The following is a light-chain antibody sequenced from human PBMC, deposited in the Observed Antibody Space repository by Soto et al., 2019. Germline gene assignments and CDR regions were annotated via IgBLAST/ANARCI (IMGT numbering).Light chain of an antibody. Sequence: IKMTQSPSSLSASVGDRVTITCRASQGIRNDLGWYQQKPGRAPKLLIYAASRLHSGVPLRFSGSGSGTDFTLTISSLQPEDFATYYCLQDYNYPWPFGQGTKVDIK. V-gene: IGKV1-6*02. J-gene: IGKJ1*01. CDR3: LQDYNYPWP. CDR1: QGIRND. CDR2: AAS.